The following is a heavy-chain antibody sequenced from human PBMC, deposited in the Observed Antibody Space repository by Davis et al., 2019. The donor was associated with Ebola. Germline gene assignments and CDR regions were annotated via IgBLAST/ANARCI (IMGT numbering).Heavy chain of an antibody. CDR1: GGSISSYH. J-gene: IGHJ3*02. CDR3: AREGLGYCSRTSCYSEAFDI. D-gene: IGHD2-2*01. V-gene: IGHV4-4*07. CDR2: IYTSGST. Sequence: PSETLSLTCTVSGGSISSYHWSWIRQPAGKGLEWIGRIYTSGSTNYNPSLKSRVTMSVDTSKNQFSLKLSSVTAADTAVYYCAREGLGYCSRTSCYSEAFDIWGQGTMVTVSS.